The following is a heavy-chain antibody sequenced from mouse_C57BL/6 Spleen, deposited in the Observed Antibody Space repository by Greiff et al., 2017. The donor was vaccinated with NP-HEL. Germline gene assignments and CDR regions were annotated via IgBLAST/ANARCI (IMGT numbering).Heavy chain of an antibody. Sequence: QVQLQQSGAELVRPGASVTLSCKASGYTFTDYEMHWVKQSPVHGLEWIGAIDPETGGTAYNQKFKGKAILTADKSSSTAYMELRSLTSEDSAVYYCTRPVDYWGQGTTLTVSS. CDR1: GYTFTDYE. CDR3: TRPVDY. V-gene: IGHV1-15*01. J-gene: IGHJ2*01. CDR2: IDPETGGT.